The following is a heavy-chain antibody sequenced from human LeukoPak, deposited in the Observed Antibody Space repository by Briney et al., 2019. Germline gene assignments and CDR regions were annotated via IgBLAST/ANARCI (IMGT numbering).Heavy chain of an antibody. J-gene: IGHJ4*02. D-gene: IGHD3-22*01. CDR2: INHSGST. V-gene: IGHV4-34*01. Sequence: SETLSLTGAVYGGSFSGYYWSWIRQPPGKGLEWIGEINHSGSTNYNPSLKSRVTISVDTSKNQFSLKLSTVTAADTAVYYCARGSDYYDSSGYYWSFDYWGQGTLVTVSS. CDR1: GGSFSGYY. CDR3: ARGSDYYDSSGYYWSFDY.